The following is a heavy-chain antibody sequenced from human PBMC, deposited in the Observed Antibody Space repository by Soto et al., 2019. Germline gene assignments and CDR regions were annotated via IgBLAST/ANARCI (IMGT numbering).Heavy chain of an antibody. Sequence: GGSLRLSCAASGFTFSSYAMHWIRQAPGKGLEWVSYISNSGNTIDYADSVKGRFTISRDNAKNSLYLQMNSLRAEDTAVYYCARSRYSSSPYWGQGTLVTVSS. D-gene: IGHD6-6*01. CDR2: ISNSGNTI. CDR1: GFTFSSYA. J-gene: IGHJ4*02. CDR3: ARSRYSSSPY. V-gene: IGHV3-48*04.